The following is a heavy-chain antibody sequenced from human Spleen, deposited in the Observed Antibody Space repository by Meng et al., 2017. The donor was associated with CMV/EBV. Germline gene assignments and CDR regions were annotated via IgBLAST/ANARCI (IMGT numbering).Heavy chain of an antibody. Sequence: SETLSLTCTVSRDSISSYYWSWIRQPPGKGLEWMGYIYYSGSTNYNPSLKSRVTISVDTSKNQSSLKLSSVTAADTAVYYCARGVGIAVAGYYYYYGMDVWGQGTTVTVSS. CDR3: ARGVGIAVAGYYYYYGMDV. CDR2: IYYSGST. V-gene: IGHV4-59*01. D-gene: IGHD6-19*01. J-gene: IGHJ6*02. CDR1: RDSISSYY.